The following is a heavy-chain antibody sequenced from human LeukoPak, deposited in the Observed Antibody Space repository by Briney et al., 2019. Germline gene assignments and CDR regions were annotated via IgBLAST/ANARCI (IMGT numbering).Heavy chain of an antibody. J-gene: IGHJ4*02. V-gene: IGHV3-66*02. CDR2: IYSGGDT. CDR3: ARLPRY. CDR1: GFTVSSHF. Sequence: TGGSLRLSCAASGFTVSSHFMTWVRQAPGKGLEWVSVIYSGGDTFYADSVKGRFTISRDNSKNTLSLQMNSLRTDDTAVYYCARLPRYWGQGTLVTVSS.